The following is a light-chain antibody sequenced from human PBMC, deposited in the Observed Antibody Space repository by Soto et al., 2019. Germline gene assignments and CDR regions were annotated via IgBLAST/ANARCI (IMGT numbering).Light chain of an antibody. CDR2: ESA. J-gene: IGKJ1*01. Sequence: IVLTQSPTTLSLSPGERATLSCRASQSIGSYLNWFLQKPGQAPRLLIYESANRATGIPARFSGSGSEKDFSLTISILEHEDLATYYCLQLNTYPWTFCQGTKMEIK. CDR1: QSIGSY. V-gene: IGKV3-11*01. CDR3: LQLNTYPWT.